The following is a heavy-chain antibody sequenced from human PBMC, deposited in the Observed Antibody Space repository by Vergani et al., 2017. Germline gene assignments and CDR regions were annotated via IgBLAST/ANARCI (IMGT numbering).Heavy chain of an antibody. D-gene: IGHD2-2*01. CDR3: ARVYCSSTSCYFQH. CDR2: INAGNGNT. J-gene: IGHJ1*01. V-gene: IGHV1-3*01. CDR1: GYTFTSYA. Sequence: QVQLVQSGAEVKKPGASVKVSCKASGYTFTSYAMHWVRQAPGQRLEWMGWINAGNGNTKYSQKFQGRVTITRDTSASTAYMELSSLRSEDTAVYYCARVYCSSTSCYFQHCGQGTLVTVSS.